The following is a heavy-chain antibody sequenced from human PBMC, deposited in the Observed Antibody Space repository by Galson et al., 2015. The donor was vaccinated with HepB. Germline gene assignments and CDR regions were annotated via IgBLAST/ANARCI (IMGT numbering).Heavy chain of an antibody. D-gene: IGHD6-19*01. CDR2: IDWDDDK. Sequence: PALVKPTQTLTLTCTFSGFSLSTSGMCVSWIRQPPGKALEWLARIDWDDDKYYSTSLKTRLTISKDTSKNQVVLTMTNMDPVDTATYYCARIPPGYSSGWYSPEDYWGQGTLVTVSS. V-gene: IGHV2-70*11. CDR3: ARIPPGYSSGWYSPEDY. J-gene: IGHJ4*02. CDR1: GFSLSTSGMC.